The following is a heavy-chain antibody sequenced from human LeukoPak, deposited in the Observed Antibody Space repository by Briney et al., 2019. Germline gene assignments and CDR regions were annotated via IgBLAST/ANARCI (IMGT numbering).Heavy chain of an antibody. CDR2: ISYDGSNK. Sequence: PGGSLRLSCAASGFTFSSYGMHWVRQAPGKGLEWVAVISYDGSNKYYADSVKGRFTIPRDNSKNTLYLQMNSLRAEDTAVYYCAKDRRELLYYFDYWGQGTLVTVSS. J-gene: IGHJ4*02. CDR3: AKDRRELLYYFDY. D-gene: IGHD1-26*01. CDR1: GFTFSSYG. V-gene: IGHV3-30*18.